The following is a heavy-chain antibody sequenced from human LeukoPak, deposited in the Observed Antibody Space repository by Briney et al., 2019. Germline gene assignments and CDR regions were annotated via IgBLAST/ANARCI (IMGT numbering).Heavy chain of an antibody. Sequence: TGGSLRLSCAASGLTFSSYDMHWVRQAPGKGLEWVAVIWYDGSNKYYADSVKGRFTISRDNSKNTLYLQMNTLRAEDTAVYYCARDPGGVVYFDYWGQGTLVTVSS. CDR1: GLTFSSYD. CDR2: IWYDGSNK. D-gene: IGHD2-8*01. V-gene: IGHV3-33*08. CDR3: ARDPGGVVYFDY. J-gene: IGHJ4*02.